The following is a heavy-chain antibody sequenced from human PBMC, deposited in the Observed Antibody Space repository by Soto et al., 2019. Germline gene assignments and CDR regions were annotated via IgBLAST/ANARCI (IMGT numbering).Heavy chain of an antibody. CDR3: ARENGYSYGRTYYYYYGMDV. J-gene: IGHJ6*02. V-gene: IGHV1-69*01. Sequence: QVQLVQSGAEVKKPGSSVKVSCKASGGTFSSYAISWVRQAPGQGLEWMGGIIPISGTANYAQKSQGRVTITTDESTSTAYMELSSLRSEDTAVYYCARENGYSYGRTYYYYYGMDVWGQGTTVTVSS. CDR2: IIPISGTA. CDR1: GGTFSSYA. D-gene: IGHD5-18*01.